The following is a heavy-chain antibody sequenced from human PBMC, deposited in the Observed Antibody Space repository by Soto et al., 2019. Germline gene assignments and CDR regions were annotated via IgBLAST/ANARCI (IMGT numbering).Heavy chain of an antibody. D-gene: IGHD3-10*01. CDR3: ARDRGYYYGSGSYYHFDY. CDR1: GGTFSSYA. V-gene: IGHV1-69*01. J-gene: IGHJ4*02. CDR2: IIPIFGTA. Sequence: QVQLVQSGAEVKKPGSSVKVSCKASGGTFSSYAISWVRQATGQGLEGMGGIIPIFGTANYAQKFQGRVTITADESTSTAYMELSSLRSEDTAVYYCARDRGYYYGSGSYYHFDYWGQGTLVTVSS.